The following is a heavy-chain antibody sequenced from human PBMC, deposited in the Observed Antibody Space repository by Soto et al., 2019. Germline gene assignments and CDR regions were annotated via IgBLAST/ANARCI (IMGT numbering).Heavy chain of an antibody. V-gene: IGHV4-31*03. J-gene: IGHJ6*02. CDR1: GGSISSGGYY. Sequence: SETLSLTCTVSGGSISSGGYYWSWTRQHPGKGLEWIGYIYYSGSTYYNPSLKSRVTISVDTSKNQFSLKLSSVTAADTAVYYCARDPLPADYYYYGMDVWGQGTTVTVSS. CDR2: IYYSGST. CDR3: ARDPLPADYYYYGMDV.